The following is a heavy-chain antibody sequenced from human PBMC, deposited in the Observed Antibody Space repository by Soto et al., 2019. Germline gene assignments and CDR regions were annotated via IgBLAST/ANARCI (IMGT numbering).Heavy chain of an antibody. Sequence: QVQLVQSGADVKTPGASVRVSCKASGYTFTGYYVHWVREAPGQGLEWMGWINPETGGTSYAQKFQGRVTWSRDTSINTAYLELSSLRFDDAAVYFCARERFQVISDGMDVWGQGTTVTVSS. CDR2: INPETGGT. CDR1: GYTFTGYY. CDR3: ARERFQVISDGMDV. D-gene: IGHD2-21*01. J-gene: IGHJ6*02. V-gene: IGHV1-2*02.